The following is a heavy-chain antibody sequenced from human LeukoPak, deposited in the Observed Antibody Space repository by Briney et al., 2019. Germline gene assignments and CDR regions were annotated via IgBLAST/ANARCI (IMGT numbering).Heavy chain of an antibody. V-gene: IGHV4-4*07. Sequence: SETLSLTCTVSGGSISSYYWSWIRQPAGKGLEWIGRIYTSGSTNYNPSLKSRVTMSVGTSKNQFSLKLSSVTAADTAVYYCARDADPYYYGSGSYYTGWGQGTLVTVSS. CDR3: ARDADPYYYGSGSYYTG. CDR2: IYTSGST. D-gene: IGHD3-10*01. J-gene: IGHJ4*02. CDR1: GGSISSYY.